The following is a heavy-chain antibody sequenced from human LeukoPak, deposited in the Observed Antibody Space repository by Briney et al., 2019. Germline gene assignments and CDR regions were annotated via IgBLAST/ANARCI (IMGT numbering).Heavy chain of an antibody. V-gene: IGHV3-15*01. CDR1: GFTFSNAW. J-gene: IGHJ4*02. D-gene: IGHD2-21*02. CDR3: ARDETIVVVTAPGDY. CDR2: IKSKTDGGTT. Sequence: GGSLRLSCAASGFTFSNAWMSWVRQAPGKGLEWVGRIKSKTDGGTTDYAAPVKGRFTISRDDSKNTLYLQMNSLRTEDTAVYYCARDETIVVVTAPGDYWGQGTLVTVSS.